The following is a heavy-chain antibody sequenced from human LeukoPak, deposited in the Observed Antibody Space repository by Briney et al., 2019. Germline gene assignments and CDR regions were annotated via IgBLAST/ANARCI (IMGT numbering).Heavy chain of an antibody. Sequence: GASVKVSCKASGYTFTGYYMHWLRQAPGQGLEWMGWINPNSGGTNSAQKFQGRVTMTRDTSISTAYMELSSLKSDDTAVYYCASLYYDSSGTFDYWGQGTLVTVSS. V-gene: IGHV1-2*02. D-gene: IGHD3-22*01. CDR1: GYTFTGYY. CDR3: ASLYYDSSGTFDY. CDR2: INPNSGGT. J-gene: IGHJ4*02.